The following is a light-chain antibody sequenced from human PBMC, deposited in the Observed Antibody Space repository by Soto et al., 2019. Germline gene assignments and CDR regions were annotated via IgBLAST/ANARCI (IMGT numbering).Light chain of an antibody. CDR1: ESISNH. J-gene: IGKJ3*01. Sequence: EIVVTQSPATLSLSPGEGATLSCRASESISNHLAWYQHKPGQAPRLLIYDASKSATGIPARFSGSGSGTDFTLTSIGLEPEDFAIYYCQYRRTWPPAFTFGPGTKVYIK. CDR2: DAS. V-gene: IGKV3-11*01. CDR3: QYRRTWPPAFT.